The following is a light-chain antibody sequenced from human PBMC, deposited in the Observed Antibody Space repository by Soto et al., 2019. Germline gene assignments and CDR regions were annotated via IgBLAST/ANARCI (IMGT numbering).Light chain of an antibody. CDR1: SSDVGGYNY. CDR3: SSYTSSSTHVV. J-gene: IGLJ2*01. CDR2: DVS. V-gene: IGLV2-14*01. Sequence: QSALTQPASVSGSPGQSITISCTGTSSDVGGYNYVSWYKQHPGKAPKLMIYDVSNRPSGVSNRFSGSKSDNTASLTISGLQAEDEADYYCSSYTSSSTHVVFGGGTKLTVL.